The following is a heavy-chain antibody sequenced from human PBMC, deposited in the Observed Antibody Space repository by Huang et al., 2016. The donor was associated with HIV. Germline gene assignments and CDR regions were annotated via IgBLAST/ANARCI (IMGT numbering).Heavy chain of an antibody. D-gene: IGHD3-3*01. CDR3: ARQWTILEWLLGLDV. J-gene: IGHJ6*02. Sequence: QMQLQQRGAGLLKPSETLSLTCGVSGGSFTGNSLTWIRQAPGKGLEWIGEINDGGATNHHPSLNGRCTISLDKSNRELSLNLRSVTAADTAVYYCARQWTILEWLLGLDVWGQGTTVIVSS. CDR1: GGSFTGNS. V-gene: IGHV4-34*02. CDR2: INDGGAT.